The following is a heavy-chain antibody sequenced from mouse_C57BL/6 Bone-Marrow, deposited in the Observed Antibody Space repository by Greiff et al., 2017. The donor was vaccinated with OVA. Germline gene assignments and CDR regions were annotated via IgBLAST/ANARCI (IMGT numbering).Heavy chain of an antibody. D-gene: IGHD1-1*01. CDR2: IDPETGGT. V-gene: IGHV1-15*01. CDR1: GYTFTDYE. CDR3: TREDSSSYS. Sequence: QVHVKQSGAELVRPGASVTLSCKASGYTFTDYEMHWVKQTPVHGLEWIGAIDPETGGTAYNQKFKGKAILTADKSSSTAYMELRSLTSEDSAVYYCTREDSSSYSGGTGTTVTVSS. J-gene: IGHJ1*03.